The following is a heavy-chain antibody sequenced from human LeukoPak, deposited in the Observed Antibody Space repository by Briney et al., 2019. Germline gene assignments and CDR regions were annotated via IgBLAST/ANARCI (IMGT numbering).Heavy chain of an antibody. J-gene: IGHJ4*02. Sequence: PGGSLRLSCAASGFTFSRYAMHWVRQAPGKGLEWVALISDDGSNKYYVDSVKGRFTISRDNSKNTLYLQMNSLRAEDTAIYYCAKDIYCGGDCYIRAGDSWGQGTLVTVSS. CDR3: AKDIYCGGDCYIRAGDS. CDR1: GFTFSRYA. D-gene: IGHD2-21*02. CDR2: ISDDGSNK. V-gene: IGHV3-30-3*01.